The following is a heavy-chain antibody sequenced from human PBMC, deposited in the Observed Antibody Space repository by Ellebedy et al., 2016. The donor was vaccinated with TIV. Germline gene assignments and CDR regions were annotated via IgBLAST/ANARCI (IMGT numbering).Heavy chain of an antibody. V-gene: IGHV3-30-3*01. CDR3: AREGAHDDNVWGTYRYTTITIGGYFDS. Sequence: GGSLRLSXAASGYSFSAYVMHWVRQAPGKGLEWVALTSFDGSNEYYADSVKGRFTISRDNSKNTLYLQMNSLRAEDTAVYFCAREGAHDDNVWGTYRYTTITIGGYFDSWGQGTLVTVSS. CDR2: TSFDGSNE. J-gene: IGHJ4*02. D-gene: IGHD3-16*02. CDR1: GYSFSAYV.